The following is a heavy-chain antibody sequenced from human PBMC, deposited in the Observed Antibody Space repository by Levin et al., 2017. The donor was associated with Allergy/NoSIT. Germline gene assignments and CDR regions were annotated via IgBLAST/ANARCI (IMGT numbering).Heavy chain of an antibody. V-gene: IGHV4-59*08. CDR2: IYYSGST. CDR1: GGSISSYY. Sequence: SETLSLTCTVSGGSISSYYWSWIRQPPGKGLEWIGYIYYSGSTNYNPSLKSRVTISVDTSKNQFSLKLSSVTAADTAVYYCARRLGGFGELLHHYWYFDLWGRGTLVTVSS. CDR3: ARRLGGFGELLHHYWYFDL. D-gene: IGHD3-10*01. J-gene: IGHJ2*01.